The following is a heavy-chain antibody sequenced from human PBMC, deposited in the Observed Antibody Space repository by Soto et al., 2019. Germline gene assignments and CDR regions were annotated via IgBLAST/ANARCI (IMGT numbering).Heavy chain of an antibody. CDR3: ARGPLYNSGYSDY. J-gene: IGHJ4*02. CDR2: IYYSGST. CDR1: GGSVSTGDFY. V-gene: IGHV4-30-4*01. Sequence: QVQLQESGPGLVKPSQTLSLTCTVFGGSVSTGDFYWTWIRQPPGKGLEWIGYIYYSGSTYYNPSLKCRASISVDASKNQFSLTLTSVTAANTAVYYCARGPLYNSGYSDYWGQGTLVTVSS. D-gene: IGHD3-22*01.